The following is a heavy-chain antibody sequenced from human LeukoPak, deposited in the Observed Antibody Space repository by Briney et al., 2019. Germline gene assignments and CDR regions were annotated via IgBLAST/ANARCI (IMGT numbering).Heavy chain of an antibody. D-gene: IGHD1-26*01. CDR1: GFTFSSNY. CDR3: ARDPSGTYYPRVSGALDI. V-gene: IGHV3-21*01. Sequence: GGSLRLSCEASGFTFSSNYMSWVRQAPGKGLEWVSSISSISSYIYYADSVKGRFTVSRDNAKNSLYLQMDSLRAEDTAVYYCARDPSGTYYPRVSGALDIWGQGTMVTVSS. CDR2: ISSISSYI. J-gene: IGHJ3*02.